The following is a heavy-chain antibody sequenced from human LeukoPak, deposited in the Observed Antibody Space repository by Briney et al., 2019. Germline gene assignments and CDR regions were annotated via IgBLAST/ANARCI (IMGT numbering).Heavy chain of an antibody. CDR2: IYHSGST. V-gene: IGHV4-38-2*02. CDR3: ARVRRYFDWLLMYYYYYYMDV. CDR1: DYSISSGYY. J-gene: IGHJ6*03. Sequence: SETLSLTCTVSDYSISSGYYWGWIRQPPGEGLEWIGSIYHSGSTYYNSSLKSRVTISVDTSKNQFSLKLSSVTAADTAVYYCARVRRYFDWLLMYYYYYYMDVWGKGTTVTVSS. D-gene: IGHD3-9*01.